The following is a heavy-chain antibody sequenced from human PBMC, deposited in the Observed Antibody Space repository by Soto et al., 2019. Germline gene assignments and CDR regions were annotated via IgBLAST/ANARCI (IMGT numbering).Heavy chain of an antibody. Sequence: GGSLRLSCAASGFTFSSYALSWVRQAPGKGLEWVSSISGSGGRTYYADSVKGRFTISRDNSKNTVYVQLSSLRAEDTAIYYCAKGGLAGNYPYFDYWGHGTLVTVSS. J-gene: IGHJ4*01. CDR2: ISGSGGRT. CDR1: GFTFSSYA. D-gene: IGHD4-4*01. CDR3: AKGGLAGNYPYFDY. V-gene: IGHV3-23*01.